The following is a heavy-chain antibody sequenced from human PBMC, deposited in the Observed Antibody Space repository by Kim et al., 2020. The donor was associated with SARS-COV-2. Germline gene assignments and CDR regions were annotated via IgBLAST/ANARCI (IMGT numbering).Heavy chain of an antibody. Sequence: SETLSLTCIVSRDSLTSGSYYWGWIRQPPGKGLQWIGNIYHSGSTFYNPSLKSRATISVDKSKNQFSLKLTSVSAADTAIYYCAGGKVEGEFLTGYLYYGLDVWGQGTTVTVSS. D-gene: IGHD3-9*01. J-gene: IGHJ6*02. V-gene: IGHV4-39*07. CDR1: RDSLTSGSYY. CDR3: AGGKVEGEFLTGYLYYGLDV. CDR2: IYHSGST.